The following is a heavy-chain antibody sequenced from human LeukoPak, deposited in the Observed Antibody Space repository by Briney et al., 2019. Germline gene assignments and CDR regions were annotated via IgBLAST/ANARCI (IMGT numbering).Heavy chain of an antibody. CDR2: ISSNGDYK. Sequence: GGSLRLSCAASGFTFSTYTMNWVRQALGKGLEWVSSISSNGDYKYYADSLKGRFTISRDNAKNTLYLQMNSLRAEDTAVYYCAKLRFWGSYASDNWFDPWGQGTLVTVSS. J-gene: IGHJ5*02. D-gene: IGHD2-15*01. V-gene: IGHV3-21*01. CDR1: GFTFSTYT. CDR3: AKLRFWGSYASDNWFDP.